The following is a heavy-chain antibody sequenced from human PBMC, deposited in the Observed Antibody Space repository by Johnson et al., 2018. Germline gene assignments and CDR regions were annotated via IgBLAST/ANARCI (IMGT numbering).Heavy chain of an antibody. D-gene: IGHD2-15*01. CDR2: ISYDGSNK. Sequence: QVQLVESGGGVVQPGRSLRLSCAASGFTFSSYAMPWVRQAPGKGLEWVAVISYDGSNKYYADSVKGRFTISRDNSKNTRYLQMNRLRAEDTAVYYCARDPGSGGSCYLYYYYGMDVWGQGTTVTVSS. J-gene: IGHJ6*02. V-gene: IGHV3-30-3*01. CDR1: GFTFSSYA. CDR3: ARDPGSGGSCYLYYYYGMDV.